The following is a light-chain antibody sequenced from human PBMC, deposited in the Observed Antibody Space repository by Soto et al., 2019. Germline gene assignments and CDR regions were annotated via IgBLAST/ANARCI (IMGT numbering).Light chain of an antibody. CDR3: GTWDSSLSAVV. J-gene: IGLJ2*01. CDR1: SSNIGNNY. Sequence: QSVLTQPPSVSAAPGQKVTISCSGSSSNIGNNYVSWYQQLPGTAPKLLIYDNHKRPSGIPDRFSSSKSGTSATLGITGLQTGDEADYYCGTWDSSLSAVVFGGGTKLTVL. CDR2: DNH. V-gene: IGLV1-51*01.